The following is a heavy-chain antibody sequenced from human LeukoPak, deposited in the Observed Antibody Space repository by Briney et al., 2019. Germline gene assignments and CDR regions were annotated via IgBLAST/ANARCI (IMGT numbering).Heavy chain of an antibody. Sequence: PGGSLRLSCAASGFTFSSYAMSWIRQAPGKGLEWVSYISSSSSYTNYADSVKGRFTISRDNAKNSLYLQMNSLRAEDTAVYYCARRHREDIVATIDAFDIWGQGTMVTVSS. D-gene: IGHD5-12*01. CDR1: GFTFSSYA. CDR3: ARRHREDIVATIDAFDI. CDR2: ISSSSSYT. V-gene: IGHV3-11*03. J-gene: IGHJ3*02.